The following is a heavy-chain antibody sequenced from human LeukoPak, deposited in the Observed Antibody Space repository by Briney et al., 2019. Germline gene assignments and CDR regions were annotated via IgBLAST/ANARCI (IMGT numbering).Heavy chain of an antibody. CDR2: IKSKTDGGTT. CDR3: TTSSFDFLWFAFFGY. CDR1: GFTFSNAW. J-gene: IGHJ4*02. D-gene: IGHD3-10*01. Sequence: PGGSLRLSCAASGFTFSNAWMSWVRQAPGKGLEWVGRIKSKTDGGTTDYAAPVKGRFTISRDDSKNTLYLQMNSLKTEDTAVYYCTTSSFDFLWFAFFGYWGQGTLVTVSS. V-gene: IGHV3-15*01.